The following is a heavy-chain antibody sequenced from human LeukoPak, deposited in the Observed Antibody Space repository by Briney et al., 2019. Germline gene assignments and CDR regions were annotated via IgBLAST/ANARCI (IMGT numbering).Heavy chain of an antibody. Sequence: GASVKVSCKASGSIFTNYYMHWVRQAPGQGLEWMGIINPSGGSTTYAQKFQGRVTMTRDTSTSTVYMELSSLRSEDTAVYYCARDHGSAYYRAPRHWGQGTLVTVSS. J-gene: IGHJ4*02. V-gene: IGHV1-46*01. CDR1: GSIFTNYY. CDR2: INPSGGST. CDR3: ARDHGSAYYRAPRH. D-gene: IGHD3-10*01.